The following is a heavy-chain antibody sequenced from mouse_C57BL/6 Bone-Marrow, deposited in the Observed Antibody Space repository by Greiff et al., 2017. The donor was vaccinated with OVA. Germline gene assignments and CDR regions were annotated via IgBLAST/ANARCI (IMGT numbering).Heavy chain of an antibody. CDR2: ISDGGSYT. V-gene: IGHV5-4*01. Sequence: EVKLQESGGGLVKPGGSLKLSCAASGFTFSSHAMSWVRQTPEKRLEWVATISDGGSYTYYPDNVKGRFTISRDNAKNNLYLQMSHLKSEDTAMYYCARDKRGGAYWGQGTLVTVSA. J-gene: IGHJ3*01. CDR1: GFTFSSHA. CDR3: ARDKRGGAY.